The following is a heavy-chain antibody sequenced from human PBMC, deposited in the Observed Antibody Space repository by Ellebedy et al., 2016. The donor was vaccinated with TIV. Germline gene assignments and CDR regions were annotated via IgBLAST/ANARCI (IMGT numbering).Heavy chain of an antibody. CDR3: AKGRGGGSDASAPRYYFDS. J-gene: IGHJ4*02. CDR2: MYGSGRGI. V-gene: IGHV3-23*01. Sequence: PGGSLRLSCAASGFTFSAFAMAWVRQTPGKGLQCVSGMYGSGRGIFYSDSVKGRFTISRDNSKNMLYLQMGSLRAEDTAIYYCAKGRGGGSDASAPRYYFDSWGLGTLVTVSS. CDR1: GFTFSAFA. D-gene: IGHD3-10*01.